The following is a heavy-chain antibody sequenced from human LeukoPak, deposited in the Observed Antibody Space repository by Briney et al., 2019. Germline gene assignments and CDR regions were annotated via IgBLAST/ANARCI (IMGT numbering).Heavy chain of an antibody. CDR3: ARRGTYDSSGYRKYYFDY. CDR2: IYYSGST. Sequence: SETLSLTCTVSGGSISSSSYYWGWIRQPPGKGLEWIGSIYYSGSTYYNPSLKSRVTISVDTSKNQFSLKLSSVTAADTAVYYCARRGTYDSSGYRKYYFDYWGQGTLVTVSS. V-gene: IGHV4-39*01. J-gene: IGHJ4*02. D-gene: IGHD3-22*01. CDR1: GGSISSSSYY.